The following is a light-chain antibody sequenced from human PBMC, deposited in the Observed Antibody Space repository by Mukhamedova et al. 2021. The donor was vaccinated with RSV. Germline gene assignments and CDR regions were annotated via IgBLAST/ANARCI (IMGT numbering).Light chain of an antibody. CDR2: SAS. V-gene: IGKV1-39*01. CDR3: QQTYTSPLS. Sequence: WYQRRVHGKAPQLLIHSASTLQTGVSSRFSGGGSGTDFSLTASSLHREDFALYFCQQTYTSPLSFGGGTRVEIK. J-gene: IGKJ4*01.